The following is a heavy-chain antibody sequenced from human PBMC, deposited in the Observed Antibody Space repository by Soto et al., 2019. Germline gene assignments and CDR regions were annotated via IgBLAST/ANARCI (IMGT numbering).Heavy chain of an antibody. V-gene: IGHV4-34*01. CDR1: GGSFSGYY. Sequence: SETLSLTCAVYGGSFSGYYWSWIRQPPGKGLEWIGEINHSGSTNYNPSLKSRVTISVDTSKNQFSLKLSSVTAADTAVYYCARGVTVVQYSSSYMVRGYFDYWGQGTLVTVSS. CDR2: INHSGST. J-gene: IGHJ4*02. D-gene: IGHD3-10*01. CDR3: ARGVTVVQYSSSYMVRGYFDY.